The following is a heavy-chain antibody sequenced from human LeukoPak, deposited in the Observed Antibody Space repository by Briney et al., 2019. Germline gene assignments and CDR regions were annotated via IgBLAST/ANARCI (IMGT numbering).Heavy chain of an antibody. V-gene: IGHV4-38-2*01. CDR1: GYSISSGYY. D-gene: IGHD1-1*01. CDR2: IYHSGST. J-gene: IGHJ4*01. Sequence: PSETLSLTCAVSGYSISSGYYWGWIRQPPGKGLEWIGSIYHSGSTYYNPSLRSRVTISVDKSKNQFSLKIKSVTAAYPAVYYCAEVERRNFSGHGTLVTVSS. CDR3: AEVERRNF.